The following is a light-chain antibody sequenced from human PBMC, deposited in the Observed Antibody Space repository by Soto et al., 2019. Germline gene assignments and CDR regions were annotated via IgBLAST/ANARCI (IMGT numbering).Light chain of an antibody. J-gene: IGKJ1*01. CDR2: GAS. CDR1: QNVANY. V-gene: IGKV3-20*01. Sequence: EIVLTQSPATLSLSPGERATLSCRASQNVANYLDWYQQKPGQAPRLLIYGASSRATGIPDRFSGSGSGTDFTLTISRLEPEDFAVYYCQQYGSSLTWTFGQGTKVDIK. CDR3: QQYGSSLTWT.